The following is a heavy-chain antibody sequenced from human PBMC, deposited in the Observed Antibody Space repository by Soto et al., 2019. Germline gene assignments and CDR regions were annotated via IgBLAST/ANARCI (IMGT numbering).Heavy chain of an antibody. D-gene: IGHD3-3*01. V-gene: IGHV5-51*01. Sequence: PGESLKISCKGSGYSFTSYWIGWVRQMPGKGLEWMGIIYPGDSDTRYSPSFQGQVTISADKSISTAYLQWSSLKAPDTAMYYCARTQSRVIIPISGFDYWGQGTLVTVSS. CDR3: ARTQSRVIIPISGFDY. CDR2: IYPGDSDT. J-gene: IGHJ4*02. CDR1: GYSFTSYW.